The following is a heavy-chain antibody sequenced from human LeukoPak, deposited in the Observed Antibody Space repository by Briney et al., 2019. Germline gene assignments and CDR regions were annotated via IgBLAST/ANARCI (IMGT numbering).Heavy chain of an antibody. V-gene: IGHV1-18*04. CDR1: GYTFTGYY. CDR2: ISTYNGNT. J-gene: IGHJ4*02. CDR3: ARSSLAVAGSVFDY. D-gene: IGHD6-19*01. Sequence: ASVKVSCKASGYTFTGYYMHWVRPAPGQGLEWMGWISTYNGNTHYAQKLQGRVTMTTDTSTSTAYMELRSLRSDDTAVYYCARSSLAVAGSVFDYWGQGTLVTVSS.